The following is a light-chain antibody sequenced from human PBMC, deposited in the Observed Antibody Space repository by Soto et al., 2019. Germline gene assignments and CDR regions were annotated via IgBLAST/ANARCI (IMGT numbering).Light chain of an antibody. V-gene: IGKV3-15*01. J-gene: IGKJ1*01. CDR2: GAF. CDR3: QQYNDWPLT. CDR1: QSFRGL. Sequence: EVVLTQSPVTLSLSPGERATLSCRASQSFRGLLAWYQQKPGQAPSLLIYGAFTRATGIPARFSGTGSGTEFTLTISSLRSEDFALYYCQQYNDWPLTFGQGTKVDNK.